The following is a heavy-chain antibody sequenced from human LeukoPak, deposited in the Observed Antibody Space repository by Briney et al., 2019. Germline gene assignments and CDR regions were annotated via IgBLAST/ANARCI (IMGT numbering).Heavy chain of an antibody. D-gene: IGHD5-24*01. CDR3: ARDRERWLQFTFDI. V-gene: IGHV3-53*01. J-gene: IGHJ3*02. CDR2: IYSSAVT. Sequence: GGSLRLSCAASGFTVSSNYMTWVRQAPGKGLEWVSLIYSSAVTDYADSVKGRFTISVDNSKNTLYLQLNSLRAEDTAVYFCARDRERWLQFTFDIWGQGTVVTVSS. CDR1: GFTVSSNY.